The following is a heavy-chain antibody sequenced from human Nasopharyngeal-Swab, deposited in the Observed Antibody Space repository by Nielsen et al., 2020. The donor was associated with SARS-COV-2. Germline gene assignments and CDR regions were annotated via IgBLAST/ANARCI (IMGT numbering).Heavy chain of an antibody. CDR3: ARDKVYCSGGSCYPYNWFDP. D-gene: IGHD2-15*01. CDR2: IYYSGST. V-gene: IGHV4-59*01. Sequence: ESLKISCTVSGGSISSYYWSWIRQPPGKGLEWIGYIYYSGSTNYNPSLKSRVTISVDTSKNQFSLKLSSVTAADTAVYYCARDKVYCSGGSCYPYNWFDPWGQGTLVTVSS. CDR1: GGSISSYY. J-gene: IGHJ5*02.